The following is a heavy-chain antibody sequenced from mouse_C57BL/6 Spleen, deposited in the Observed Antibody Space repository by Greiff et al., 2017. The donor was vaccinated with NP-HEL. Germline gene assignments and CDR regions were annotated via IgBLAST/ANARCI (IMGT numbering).Heavy chain of an antibody. CDR3: ARRHYGREYFDV. J-gene: IGHJ1*03. Sequence: QVQLQQSGPELVKPGASVKLSCKASGYTFTSYDINWVKQRPGQGLEWIGWIYPRDGSTTYNEKFKGKATLTVDTSSSTAYMELHSLTSEDSAVYFCARRHYGREYFDVWGTGTTVTVSS. CDR2: IYPRDGST. CDR1: GYTFTSYD. D-gene: IGHD1-1*01. V-gene: IGHV1-85*01.